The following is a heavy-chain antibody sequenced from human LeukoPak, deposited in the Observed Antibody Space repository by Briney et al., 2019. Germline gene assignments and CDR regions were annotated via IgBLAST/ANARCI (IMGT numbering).Heavy chain of an antibody. CDR2: IYYSGST. V-gene: IGHV4-59*11. CDR1: GGSISSHY. CDR3: ARGRVTIVLPRLDV. Sequence: SETLSLTCTVSGGSISSHYWNWIRQFPGEGLEWIGYIYYSGSTNYNPSLKSRVTISVDTSKNHFSLRLTSVTAADTAVYYCARGRVTIVLPRLDVWGQGTTVTVSS. J-gene: IGHJ6*02. D-gene: IGHD2-8*01.